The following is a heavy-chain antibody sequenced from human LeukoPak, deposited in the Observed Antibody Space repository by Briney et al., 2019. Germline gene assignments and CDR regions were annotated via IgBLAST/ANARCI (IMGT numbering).Heavy chain of an antibody. J-gene: IGHJ4*02. D-gene: IGHD1-26*01. CDR2: IRNKANSYTT. Sequence: GGSLRLSCAASGFTFSDHYMDPLRQAPGKGLEWVGRIRNKANSYTTEYAASVKGRFTISRDDSKNSLYLQMNSLKCEDTAVYCCARDWDSGRYYLGYFYSCGQGALVTVSS. CDR1: GFTFSDHY. CDR3: ARDWDSGRYYLGYFYS. V-gene: IGHV3-72*01.